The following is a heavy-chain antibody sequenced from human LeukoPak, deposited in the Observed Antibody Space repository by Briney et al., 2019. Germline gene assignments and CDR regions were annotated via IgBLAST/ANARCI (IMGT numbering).Heavy chain of an antibody. CDR1: GYTFTSYG. Sequence: ASVKVSCKASGYTFTSYGISWLRQAPGQGLEWMGWISVYNGNTNYAQKLQGRVTMTTDTSTSTAYMELRSLRSDDTAVYYCARGRGSSWYRYFDYWGQGTLVTVSS. V-gene: IGHV1-18*04. CDR2: ISVYNGNT. CDR3: ARGRGSSWYRYFDY. D-gene: IGHD6-13*01. J-gene: IGHJ4*02.